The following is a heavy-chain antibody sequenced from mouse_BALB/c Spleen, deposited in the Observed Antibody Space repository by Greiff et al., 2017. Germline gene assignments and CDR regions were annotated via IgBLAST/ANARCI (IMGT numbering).Heavy chain of an antibody. D-gene: IGHD2-2*01. CDR3: AREDGYDDAMDY. CDR2: IDPYNGGT. CDR1: GYSFTDYN. V-gene: IGHV1S135*01. J-gene: IGHJ4*01. Sequence: VQLQQSGPELVKPGASVKVSCKASGYSFTDYNMYWVKQSHGKSLEWIGYIDPYNGGTSYNQKFKGKATMTVDKSSSTAYMELARLTSEDSAIYYCAREDGYDDAMDYWGQGTSVTVSS.